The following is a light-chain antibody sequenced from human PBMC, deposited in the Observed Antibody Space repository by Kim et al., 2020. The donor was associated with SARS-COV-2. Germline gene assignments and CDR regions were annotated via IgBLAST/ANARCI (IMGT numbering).Light chain of an antibody. CDR1: SLRSNY. V-gene: IGLV3-19*01. J-gene: IGLJ1*01. Sequence: SSELTQDPAVSVALGQTLRITCQGDSLRSNYAGWYQQKPGQAPVLVINGKNNRPSGIPDRFSGSTSGNTASLTITGAQAEEEADYYCNSRDMSGDHLYAFGTGTKVTVL. CDR2: GKN. CDR3: NSRDMSGDHLYA.